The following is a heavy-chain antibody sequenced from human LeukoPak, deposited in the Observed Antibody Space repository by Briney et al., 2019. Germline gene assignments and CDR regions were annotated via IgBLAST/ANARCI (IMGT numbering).Heavy chain of an antibody. V-gene: IGHV4-59*12. CDR3: ASPLIWFGEGYFDY. CDR2: IYYSGST. Sequence: SETLSLTCTVSGGSISSYYWSWIRQPPGKGLERIGYIYYSGSTYYNPSLKSRVTISVDTSKNQFSLKLSSVTAADTAVYYCASPLIWFGEGYFDYWGQGTLVTVSS. J-gene: IGHJ4*02. CDR1: GGSISSYY. D-gene: IGHD3-10*01.